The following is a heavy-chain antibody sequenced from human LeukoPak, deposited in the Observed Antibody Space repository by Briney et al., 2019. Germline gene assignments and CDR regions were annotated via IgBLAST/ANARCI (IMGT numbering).Heavy chain of an antibody. CDR1: GYTFTGYY. D-gene: IGHD4-11*01. Sequence: ASVKVSCKASGYTFTGYYMHWVRQAPGQGLEWMGWINPNSGGTNYAQKFQGRVTMTRDTSISTAYMELSRLRSDDTAVYYCARVRGYSNGWFDPWGQGTLVTVSS. CDR3: ARVRGYSNGWFDP. CDR2: INPNSGGT. J-gene: IGHJ5*02. V-gene: IGHV1-2*02.